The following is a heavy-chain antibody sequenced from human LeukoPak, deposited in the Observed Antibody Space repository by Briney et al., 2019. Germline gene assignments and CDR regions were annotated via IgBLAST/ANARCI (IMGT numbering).Heavy chain of an antibody. J-gene: IGHJ6*03. CDR2: FYWDDDK. Sequence: CGPTLVKPTQTLTLTCTFTGFSINDRGVGVGWIRQPPGRALEWLALFYWDDDKTYSPPLKTRLTITKVASKNQVVLIMTDMATVDTGTYYCVHSRRTVIAGNVAFSYFMDVWGKGTTVTVSS. CDR3: VHSRRTVIAGNVAFSYFMDV. V-gene: IGHV2-5*02. CDR1: GFSINDRGVG. D-gene: IGHD6-13*01.